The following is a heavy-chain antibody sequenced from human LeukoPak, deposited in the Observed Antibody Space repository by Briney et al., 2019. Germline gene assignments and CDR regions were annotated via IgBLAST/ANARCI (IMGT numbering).Heavy chain of an antibody. J-gene: IGHJ6*02. V-gene: IGHV1-69*04. CDR1: GGTFSSYA. CDR3: ARDRVVKPYYYYYYGMDV. CDR2: IIPILGIA. D-gene: IGHD3-22*01. Sequence: ASVKVSCKASGGTFSSYAISWVRQAPGQGLEWMGRIIPILGIANYAQKFQGRVTITADKSTSTAYMKLSSLRSEDTAVYYCARDRVVKPYYYYYYGMDVWGQGTTVTVSS.